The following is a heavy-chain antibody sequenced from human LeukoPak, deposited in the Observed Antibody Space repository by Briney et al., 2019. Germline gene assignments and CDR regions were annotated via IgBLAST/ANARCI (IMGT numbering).Heavy chain of an antibody. CDR2: IYHSGST. V-gene: IGHV4-39*07. Sequence: SETLSLTCTVSAGSISSHTNSWGWIRQPPGKGLEWIGEIYHSGSTNYNPSLDSRVTISVDKSKNQISPKLTSVTAADTAVYYCANSITAAANPTDYWGQGTLVTVSS. CDR1: AGSISSHTNS. CDR3: ANSITAAANPTDY. D-gene: IGHD6-13*01. J-gene: IGHJ4*02.